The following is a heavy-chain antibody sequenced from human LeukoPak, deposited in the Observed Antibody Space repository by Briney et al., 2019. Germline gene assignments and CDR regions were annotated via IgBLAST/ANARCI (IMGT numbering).Heavy chain of an antibody. D-gene: IGHD6-19*01. CDR1: RDSITSSY. V-gene: IGHV4-59*08. Sequence: PSETLSLTCAVSRDSITSSYWSWLRQPPGKGLEWIGYIYSSVTTKYNPSLKSRVTISLDTSVNQVYINLTPVTAADTAVYYCASGGLAPSPRWGHNSFDLWGQGTLVTVSS. CDR2: IYSSVTT. CDR3: ASGGLAPSPRWGHNSFDL. J-gene: IGHJ5*02.